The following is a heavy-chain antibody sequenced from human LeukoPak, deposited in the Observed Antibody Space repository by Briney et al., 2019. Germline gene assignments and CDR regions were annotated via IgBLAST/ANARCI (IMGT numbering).Heavy chain of an antibody. CDR1: GGTFSSCA. J-gene: IGHJ4*02. CDR3: ARDLQAGSYFDY. Sequence: GASVKVSCKASGGTFSSCAISWVRQAPGQGLEWMGGIIPIFGTANYAQKFQGRVTITADESTSTAYMELSSLRSEDTAVYYCARDLQAGSYFDYWGQGTLVTVSS. CDR2: IIPIFGTA. D-gene: IGHD2-2*01. V-gene: IGHV1-69*13.